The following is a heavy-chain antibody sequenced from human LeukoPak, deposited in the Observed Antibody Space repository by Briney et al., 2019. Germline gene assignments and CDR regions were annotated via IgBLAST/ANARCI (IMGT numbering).Heavy chain of an antibody. CDR3: ARPNIAARAFAY. V-gene: IGHV3-23*01. D-gene: IGHD6-6*01. J-gene: IGHJ4*02. Sequence: ISFSAGSTYYAVSGRGRFTIYRENSKNTLYVQMNRLRAEDTAVYYCARPNIAARAFAYWGQGTLVTVSS. CDR2: ISFSAGST.